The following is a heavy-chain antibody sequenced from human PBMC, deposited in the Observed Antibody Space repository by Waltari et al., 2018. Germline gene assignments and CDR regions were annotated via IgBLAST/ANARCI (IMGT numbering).Heavy chain of an antibody. Sequence: QVQLVQSGAEVKKPGASVKVSCKVSGYTLTELSMHWVRQAPGKGLEWMGGFDPEVGETIYAQKFQGRVTMTEDTSTDTAYMELSSLRSEDTAVYYCGTDRTMVRGVDYYGMDVWGQGTTVTVSS. CDR1: GYTLTELS. D-gene: IGHD3-10*01. CDR2: FDPEVGET. CDR3: GTDRTMVRGVDYYGMDV. J-gene: IGHJ6*02. V-gene: IGHV1-24*01.